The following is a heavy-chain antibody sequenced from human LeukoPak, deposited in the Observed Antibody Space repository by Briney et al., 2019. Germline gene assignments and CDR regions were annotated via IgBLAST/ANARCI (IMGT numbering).Heavy chain of an antibody. J-gene: IGHJ4*02. CDR2: IGRSGADT. V-gene: IGHV3-23*01. D-gene: IGHD2-15*01. CDR1: GFTFSSYA. Sequence: GGSLRLSCAASGFTFSSYAMSWVRQAPGKGLEWVSGIGRSGADTYYTDSVKGRFTISRDNSKNTLYLQMNNLRGDDTAVFYCTKDARATPDGFDYWGQGTLVTVSS. CDR3: TKDARATPDGFDY.